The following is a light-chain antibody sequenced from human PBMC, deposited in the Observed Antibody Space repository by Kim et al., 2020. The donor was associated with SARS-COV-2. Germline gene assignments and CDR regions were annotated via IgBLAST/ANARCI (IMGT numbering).Light chain of an antibody. CDR2: GKN. V-gene: IGLV3-19*01. Sequence: ALDRTVRITCQGGSLRSYYASWYQQKPGQAPVLVIYGKNNRPSGIPDRFSGSSSGNTASLTITGAQAEDEADYYCNSRDSSGNLWVFGGGTQLTVL. J-gene: IGLJ3*02. CDR1: SLRSYY. CDR3: NSRDSSGNLWV.